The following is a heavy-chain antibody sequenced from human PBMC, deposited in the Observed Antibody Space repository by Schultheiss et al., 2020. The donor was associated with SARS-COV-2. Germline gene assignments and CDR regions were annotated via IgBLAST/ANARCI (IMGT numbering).Heavy chain of an antibody. V-gene: IGHV3-64*04. J-gene: IGHJ5*02. D-gene: IGHD3-3*01. CDR1: GFTVSSNY. CDR2: ISSNGGST. CDR3: ARGSRSYYDFWSGPWGFDP. Sequence: GGSLRLSCAASGFTVSSNYMSWVRQAPGKGLEYVSAISSNGGSTYYPGSVKGRFTISRENAKNSLYLQMNSLRAGDTAVYYCARGSRSYYDFWSGPWGFDPWGQGTLVTVSS.